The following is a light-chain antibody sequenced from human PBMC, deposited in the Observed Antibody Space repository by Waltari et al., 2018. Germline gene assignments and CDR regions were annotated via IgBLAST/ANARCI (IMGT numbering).Light chain of an antibody. CDR3: LVYMGSGIWV. CDR2: KTN. Sequence: QTVVTQEPSLSVSPGGTVTLTCALSSCSCSTTSYASWYQQTPGQPPRTLVFKTNTRSSGVPDRFSGSILGNKVALTITGAQAEDESDYYCLVYMGSGIWVFGGGTKLTVL. J-gene: IGLJ3*02. CDR1: SCSCSTTSY. V-gene: IGLV8-61*01.